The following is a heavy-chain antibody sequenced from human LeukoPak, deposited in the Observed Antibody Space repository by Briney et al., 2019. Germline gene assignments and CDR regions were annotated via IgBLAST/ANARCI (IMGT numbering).Heavy chain of an antibody. CDR3: ARAVAMVRGVIHYYYYYGMDV. Sequence: SETLSLTCAVSGGSISSGGYSWSWIRQPPGKGLEWIGYIYHSGSTYYNPSLKSRVTISVDRSKNQFSLKLSSVTAADTAVYYCARAVAMVRGVIHYYYYYGMDVWGPGTTVTVSS. CDR2: IYHSGST. J-gene: IGHJ6*02. D-gene: IGHD3-10*01. CDR1: GGSISSGGYS. V-gene: IGHV4-30-2*01.